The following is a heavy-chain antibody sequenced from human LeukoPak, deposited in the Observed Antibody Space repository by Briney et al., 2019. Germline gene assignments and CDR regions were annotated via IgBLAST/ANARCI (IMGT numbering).Heavy chain of an antibody. Sequence: GASVKVSCKASGYTFTSYDINWVRQATGQGLQWVGWMSSKSGHTAYAQKFQGRVIFTRNISISTAYMEVSSLTSEDTAVYYCAKGRASAGGYSGYDWGDWFDPWGQGTLVTVSS. V-gene: IGHV1-8*01. CDR3: AKGRASAGGYSGYDWGDWFDP. CDR1: GYTFTSYD. CDR2: MSSKSGHT. D-gene: IGHD5-12*01. J-gene: IGHJ5*02.